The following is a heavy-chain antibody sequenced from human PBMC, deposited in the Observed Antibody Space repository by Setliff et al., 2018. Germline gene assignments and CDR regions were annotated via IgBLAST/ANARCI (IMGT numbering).Heavy chain of an antibody. CDR2: INPXXGKT. CDR3: ATGPINNDV. V-gene: IGHV1-8*02. J-gene: IGHJ2*01. CDR1: GYTFNNYD. Sequence: GASVKVSCKASGYTFNNYDINWVRQAPGQGLEWMGWINPXXGKTXXALNFQGRVTMTKNTSIATAYMDLSGLMSEDTAVYYCATGPINNDVWGRGTLVTVSS.